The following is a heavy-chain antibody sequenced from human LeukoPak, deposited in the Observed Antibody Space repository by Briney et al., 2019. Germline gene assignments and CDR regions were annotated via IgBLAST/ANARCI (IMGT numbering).Heavy chain of an antibody. J-gene: IGHJ4*02. CDR2: IYYSGST. D-gene: IGHD1-14*01. Sequence: SETLSLTCTVSGGPISSYYWSWIRQPPGKGLEWIGYIYYSGSTNYNPSLKSRVTISVDTSKNQFSLKLSSVTAADTAVYYCAREGSSGTGIGYFDYWGQGTLVTVSS. CDR3: AREGSSGTGIGYFDY. CDR1: GGPISSYY. V-gene: IGHV4-59*01.